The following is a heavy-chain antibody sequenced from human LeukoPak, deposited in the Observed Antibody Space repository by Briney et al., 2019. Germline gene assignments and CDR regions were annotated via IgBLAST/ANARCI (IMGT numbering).Heavy chain of an antibody. CDR3: ARDAVRVVISALLRISKRGHYYFDY. V-gene: IGHV1-46*01. Sequence: ASVKVSCKASGYTFTSYYMHWVRQAPGQGLEWMGIINPSGGSTSYAQKFQGRVTMTRDTSISTAYMGLSRLRSDDTAVYYCARDAVRVVISALLRISKRGHYYFDYWGQGTLVTVSS. J-gene: IGHJ4*02. D-gene: IGHD3-10*01. CDR2: INPSGGST. CDR1: GYTFTSYY.